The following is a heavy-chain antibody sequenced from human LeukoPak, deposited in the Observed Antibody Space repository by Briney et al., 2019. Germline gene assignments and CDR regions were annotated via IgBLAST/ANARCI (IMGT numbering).Heavy chain of an antibody. CDR2: ISETSIYI. CDR1: GFTFSSYT. V-gene: IGHV3-21*01. Sequence: PGGSLRLSCAGSGFTFSSYTMNWVRHAPGKGLEWVSSISETSIYINYADSVKGRFTISRDNAKKSLYLQMNSLRVEDTALYYCVAKTFDMWGQGTMVTVSS. CDR3: VAKTFDM. J-gene: IGHJ3*02.